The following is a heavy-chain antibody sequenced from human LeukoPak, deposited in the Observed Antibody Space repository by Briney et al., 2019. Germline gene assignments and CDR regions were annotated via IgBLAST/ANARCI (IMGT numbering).Heavy chain of an antibody. CDR1: GFTFSSYG. J-gene: IGHJ4*02. CDR2: ISYDGSNK. CDR3: PAREWGL. V-gene: IGHV3-30*03. Sequence: GGSLRLSCAASGFTFSSYGMHWVRQAPGKGLEWVAVISYDGSNKYYADSVEGRFTISRDNSKNTLYLQMNSLRAEDTAVYYCPAREWGLWGQGTLVTVSS. D-gene: IGHD1-26*01.